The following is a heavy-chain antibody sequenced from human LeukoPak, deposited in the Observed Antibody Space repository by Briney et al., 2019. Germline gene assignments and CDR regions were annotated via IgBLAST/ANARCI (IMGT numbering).Heavy chain of an antibody. J-gene: IGHJ4*02. CDR1: GDSVSSTSAA. Sequence: SQTRSLTCAISGDSVSSTSAAWNWIRQSPSRVLEWLGRTYYRSKWFNDYALSVKSRITVNPDTSKNQFSLQLNSVTPEDTAVYYCAGGHGGTISDWGQGTLVTVSS. V-gene: IGHV6-1*01. CDR2: TYYRSKWFN. D-gene: IGHD2-15*01. CDR3: AGGHGGTISD.